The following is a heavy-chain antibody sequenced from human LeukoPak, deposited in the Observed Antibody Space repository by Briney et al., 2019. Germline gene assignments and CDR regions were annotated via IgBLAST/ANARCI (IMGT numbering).Heavy chain of an antibody. Sequence: GGSLRLSCAASGFTFSSYGMSWVRQAPGKGLEWVSYISSSSSTIYYADPVKRRFTISRDNAKNSLYLQMNSLRAEDTAVYYCARDSPPDIWGQGTMVTVSS. CDR3: ARDSPPDI. V-gene: IGHV3-48*01. J-gene: IGHJ3*02. CDR1: GFTFSSYG. CDR2: ISSSSSTI.